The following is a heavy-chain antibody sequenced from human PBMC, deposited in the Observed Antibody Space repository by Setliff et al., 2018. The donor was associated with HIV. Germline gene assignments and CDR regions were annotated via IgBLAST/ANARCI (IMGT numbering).Heavy chain of an antibody. CDR3: ARTPGTIWGYDY. CDR2: IYSSGST. CDR1: GFTFSSYG. V-gene: IGHV4-59*01. D-gene: IGHD3-9*01. Sequence: GSLRLSCAASGFTFSSYGMHWVRQPPGKGLEWIGYIYSSGSTNYNPSLKSRVTISVDTSKNQFSLKLSSVTAADTAVYYCARTPGTIWGYDYWGQGTLVTVSS. J-gene: IGHJ4*02.